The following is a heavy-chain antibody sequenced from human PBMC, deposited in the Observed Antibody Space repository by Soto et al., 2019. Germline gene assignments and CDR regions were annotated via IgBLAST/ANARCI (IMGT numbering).Heavy chain of an antibody. Sequence: ASVKVSCKASGGTFNNYPITWVRQAPGQGLEWMGWINPKNGDTKYAQYLQDRVAWTRDTSISTAYMELTRLRSDDTAVDYCARDRRVLRFLEWLRYWYFDLWGRGTLVTVSS. CDR1: GGTFNNYP. V-gene: IGHV1-2*02. D-gene: IGHD3-3*01. J-gene: IGHJ2*01. CDR3: ARDRRVLRFLEWLRYWYFDL. CDR2: INPKNGDT.